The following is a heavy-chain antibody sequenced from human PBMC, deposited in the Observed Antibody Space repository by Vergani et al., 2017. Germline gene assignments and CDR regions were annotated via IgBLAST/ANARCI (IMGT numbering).Heavy chain of an antibody. CDR2: ISSSSSYI. CDR3: ARDPDDYYYGMDV. V-gene: IGHV3-21*01. J-gene: IGHJ6*02. D-gene: IGHD1-14*01. CDR1: GFTFSSYS. Sequence: EVQLVESGGGLVKPGGSMRLSCAASGFTFSSYSMNWVRQAPGKGLEWVSSISSSSSYIYYADSVKGRFTISRDNAKNSLYLQMNSLRAEDTAVYYCARDPDDYYYGMDVWGQGTTVTVSS.